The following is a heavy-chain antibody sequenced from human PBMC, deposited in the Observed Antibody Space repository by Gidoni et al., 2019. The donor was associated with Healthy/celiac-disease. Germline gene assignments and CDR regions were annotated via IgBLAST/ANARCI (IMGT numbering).Heavy chain of an antibody. Sequence: EVQLVESGGGLVKPGGSLRLSCAASGFTFSSYSMNWVRQAPGKGLEWVSSISSSSSYIYYADSVKGRFTISRDNAKNSLYLQMNSLRAEDTAVYYCATPSSSSTSYYFDYWGQGTLVTVSS. CDR2: ISSSSSYI. CDR3: ATPSSSSTSYYFDY. J-gene: IGHJ4*02. CDR1: GFTFSSYS. V-gene: IGHV3-21*01. D-gene: IGHD6-6*01.